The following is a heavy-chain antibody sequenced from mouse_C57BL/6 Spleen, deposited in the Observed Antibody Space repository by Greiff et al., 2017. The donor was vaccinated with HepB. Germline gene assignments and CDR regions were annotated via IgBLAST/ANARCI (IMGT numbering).Heavy chain of an antibody. CDR2: IRNKANNHAT. V-gene: IGHV6-6*01. CDR1: GFTFSDAW. CDR3: TTFYDGTGGYFDY. D-gene: IGHD2-3*01. J-gene: IGHJ2*01. Sequence: EVKLLESGGGLVQPGGSMKLSCAASGFTFSDAWMDWVRQSPEKGLEWVAEIRNKANNHATYYAESVKGRFTISRDDSKSSVYLQMNSLRAEDTGIYYCTTFYDGTGGYFDYWGQGTTLTVSS.